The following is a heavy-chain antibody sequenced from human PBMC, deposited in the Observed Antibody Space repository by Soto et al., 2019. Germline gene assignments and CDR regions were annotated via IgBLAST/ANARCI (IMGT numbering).Heavy chain of an antibody. V-gene: IGHV3-48*03. J-gene: IGHJ3*02. Sequence: PGMSLRLSCVASGYTFSSYEMNWVRQAPGKGLEWVSYISSSGSIIYYADSVKGRFTISXXXXAXSXYXQXXXLRAXDTAVYYCASEGADGRDSFNIWGHGTIVAV. CDR1: GYTFSSYE. CDR3: ASEGADGRDSFNI. CDR2: ISSSGSII.